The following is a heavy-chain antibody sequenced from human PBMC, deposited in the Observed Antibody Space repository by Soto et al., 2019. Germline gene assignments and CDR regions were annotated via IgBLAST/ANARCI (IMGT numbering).Heavy chain of an antibody. CDR2: IFPGDSDT. CDR3: ARQGEYYYFYVVDV. J-gene: IGHJ6*02. Sequence: GESLKISCRGSGYSFTEYWIAWVRQMPGKGLEWMGIIFPGDSDTRYSPSFQGQVTISADKSISTTYLQWSSLKASDTAMYYCARQGEYYYFYVVDVWGQGTRVTLSS. V-gene: IGHV5-51*01. CDR1: GYSFTEYW. D-gene: IGHD3-10*01.